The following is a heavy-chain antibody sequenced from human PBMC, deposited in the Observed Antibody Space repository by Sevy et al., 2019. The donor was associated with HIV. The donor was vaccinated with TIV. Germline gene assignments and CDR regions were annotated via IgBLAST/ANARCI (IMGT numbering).Heavy chain of an antibody. CDR2: TRYDGTTK. Sequence: RGSLRLSCTAYGFIFNQFGFHWVRQAPGKGPEWVAFTRYDGTTKYYADSVKGRFTISRENSKNTLYLQMNNLNPEDTALYHCVKGLGMVQGALLSEDIWGQGTMVTVSS. V-gene: IGHV3-30*02. D-gene: IGHD3-10*01. CDR3: VKGLGMVQGALLSEDI. CDR1: GFIFNQFG. J-gene: IGHJ3*02.